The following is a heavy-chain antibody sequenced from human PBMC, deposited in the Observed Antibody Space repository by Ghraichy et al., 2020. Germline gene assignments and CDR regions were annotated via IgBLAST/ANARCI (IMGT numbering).Heavy chain of an antibody. D-gene: IGHD6-6*01. CDR3: ARRGPQGSSYDY. V-gene: IGHV3-48*02. Sequence: GGSLRLSCAASGFNFSSYSMNWVSQPPGKGLEWVSYISLSSNTIYYADSVKGRFTISRDNAKNSLYLQMNSLRDEDTAVYYCARRGPQGSSYDYWGQGTLVTVSS. J-gene: IGHJ4*02. CDR2: ISLSSNTI. CDR1: GFNFSSYS.